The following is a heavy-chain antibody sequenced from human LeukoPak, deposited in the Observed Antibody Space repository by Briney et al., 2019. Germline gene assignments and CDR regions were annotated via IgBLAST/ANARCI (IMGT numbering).Heavy chain of an antibody. CDR3: ARDRPAVPAAFDY. D-gene: IGHD2-2*01. Sequence: SETLSLTCTVSGGSISSSSYYWGWIRQPPGKGLEWIGRIYTSGSTNYNPSLKSRVTMSVDTSKNQFSLKLSSVTAADTAVYYCARDRPAVPAAFDYWGQGTLVTVSS. CDR1: GGSISSSSYY. J-gene: IGHJ4*02. CDR2: IYTSGST. V-gene: IGHV4-39*07.